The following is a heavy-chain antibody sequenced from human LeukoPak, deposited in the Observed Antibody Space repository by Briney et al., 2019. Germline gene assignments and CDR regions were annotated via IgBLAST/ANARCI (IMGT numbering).Heavy chain of an antibody. CDR1: GFTFSTYS. CDR3: VRSTRGSSPVY. CDR2: ITSSRIYI. V-gene: IGHV3-21*01. Sequence: PGGSLRLSCAASGFTFSTYSMNWVRQAPGKGLEWVSSITSSRIYIYYADSVKGRFTISRDNAKNSLYLQTDSLRAEDSALYYCVRSTRGSSPVYWGQGTLVTVSS. J-gene: IGHJ4*02. D-gene: IGHD3-10*01.